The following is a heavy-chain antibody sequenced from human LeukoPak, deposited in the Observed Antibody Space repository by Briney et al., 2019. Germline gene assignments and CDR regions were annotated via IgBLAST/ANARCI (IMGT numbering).Heavy chain of an antibody. CDR2: INTNTGNP. V-gene: IGHV7-4-1*02. J-gene: IGHJ5*02. CDR1: GYTFTSYA. Sequence: ASVNVSCKASGYTFTSYAMNWVRQAPGQGLEWMGWINTNTGNPTYVQGFTGRFVFSLDTSVSTAYLQISRLKAEDTAVYYCARDRRIIAAAGTGFDPWGQGTLVTVSS. CDR3: ARDRRIIAAAGTGFDP. D-gene: IGHD6-13*01.